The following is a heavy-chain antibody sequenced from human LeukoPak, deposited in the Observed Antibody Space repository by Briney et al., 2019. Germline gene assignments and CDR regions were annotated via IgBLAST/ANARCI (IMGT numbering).Heavy chain of an antibody. CDR3: ARDWDTAMVRYDY. CDR1: GGSFSGYY. J-gene: IGHJ4*02. Sequence: SETLSLTCAVYGGSFSGYYWSWIRQPPGKGLEWVGEINHSGSTNYNPSLKSRVTISVDTSKNQFSLKLSSVTAADTAVYYCARDWDTAMVRYDYWGQGTLVTVSS. D-gene: IGHD5-18*01. CDR2: INHSGST. V-gene: IGHV4-34*01.